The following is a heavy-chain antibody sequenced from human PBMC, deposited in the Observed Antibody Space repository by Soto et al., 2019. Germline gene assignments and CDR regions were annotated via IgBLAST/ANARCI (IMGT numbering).Heavy chain of an antibody. CDR2: IQNNGAT. Sequence: PSATLSLTCTVSGGSVNTAHHYWTWVRQPPGKGLEWIANIQNNGATNYNPSLLSRVFISVDTSQNQFSLKLQSVNAADAAGYYCGVRGDWGQGTLVTVSS. CDR3: GVRGD. D-gene: IGHD2-21*01. J-gene: IGHJ4*02. CDR1: GGSVNTAHHY. V-gene: IGHV4-39*01.